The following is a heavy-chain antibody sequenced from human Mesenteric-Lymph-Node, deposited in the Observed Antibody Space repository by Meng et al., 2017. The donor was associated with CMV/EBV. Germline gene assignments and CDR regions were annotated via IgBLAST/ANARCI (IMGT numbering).Heavy chain of an antibody. D-gene: IGHD7-27*01. CDR3: ARAPGAHPAFDY. CDR2: TYYRSKWYN. CDR1: GDSVSSNSAT. J-gene: IGHJ4*02. Sequence: SGDSVSSNSATWNWIRQSASRGLEWLGRTYYRSKWYNDYAVSVKSRMTINPDTSKNQFSLQLNSVTPEDTAVYYCARAPGAHPAFDYWGQGTLVTVSS. V-gene: IGHV6-1*01.